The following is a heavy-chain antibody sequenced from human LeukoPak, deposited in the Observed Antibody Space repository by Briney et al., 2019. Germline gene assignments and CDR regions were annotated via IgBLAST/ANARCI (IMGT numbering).Heavy chain of an antibody. CDR2: ITSSGITK. CDR1: GFTFSDYY. D-gene: IGHD2-2*01. Sequence: GGSLRLSCAASGFTFSDYYMSWIRQAPGKGLEWISDITSSGITKYYADSVKGRFTISRDNAKNSLYLQMNSLRAEDTAVYYCARDLVPAANDYWGQGTLVTVSS. J-gene: IGHJ4*02. CDR3: ARDLVPAANDY. V-gene: IGHV3-11*04.